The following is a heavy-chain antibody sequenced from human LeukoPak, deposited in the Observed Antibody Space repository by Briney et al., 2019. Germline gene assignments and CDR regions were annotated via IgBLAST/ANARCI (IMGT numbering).Heavy chain of an antibody. CDR3: ARGPDYYDSSGYYYGWFDP. Sequence: PGGSLRLSCAASGFTFSSYEMNWVRQAPGKGLEWVSYISSSGSTIYYADSVKGRFTISRDNAKNSLYLQMNSLRAEDTAVYCCARGPDYYDSSGYYYGWFDPWGQGTLVTVSS. D-gene: IGHD3-22*01. J-gene: IGHJ5*02. CDR1: GFTFSSYE. V-gene: IGHV3-48*03. CDR2: ISSSGSTI.